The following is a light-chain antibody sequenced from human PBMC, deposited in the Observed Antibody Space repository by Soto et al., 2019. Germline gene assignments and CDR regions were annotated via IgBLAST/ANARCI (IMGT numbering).Light chain of an antibody. Sequence: LMVTQSPRSLSFTPGEPASMSCRASQILHSNGISYLHWYLQKPGQSPQLLIYLGSTRASGVPDRFSGSGSGTEYTLKISRVEAEDVGVYYCMQALQKPSIFGQGTKVDI. V-gene: IGKV2-28*01. CDR3: MQALQKPSI. CDR1: QILHSNGISY. J-gene: IGKJ1*01. CDR2: LGS.